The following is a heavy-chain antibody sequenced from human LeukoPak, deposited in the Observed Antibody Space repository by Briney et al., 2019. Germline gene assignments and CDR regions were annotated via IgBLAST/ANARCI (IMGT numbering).Heavy chain of an antibody. Sequence: ESLKISCKGSGYSFTRYWIGWVRQMPGKGLEWMWIIYPGDSDTRYSPSFQGQVTISADKSISTAYLQWSSLKASDTAMYYCARRPDYYDSSGYLDYWGQGTLVTVSS. D-gene: IGHD3-22*01. CDR1: GYSFTRYW. CDR2: IYPGDSDT. CDR3: ARRPDYYDSSGYLDY. J-gene: IGHJ4*02. V-gene: IGHV5-51*01.